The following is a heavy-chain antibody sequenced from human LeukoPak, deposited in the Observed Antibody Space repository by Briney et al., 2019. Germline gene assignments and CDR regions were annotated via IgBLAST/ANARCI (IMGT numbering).Heavy chain of an antibody. Sequence: GGSLRLSCAASGFTFDDYAMHWVRQAPGKGLEWVSGISWNSGSIGYADSVKGRFTISRDNAKNSLYLQMNSLRAEDTALYYCAKDKWDESGYGGYYYYGMDVWGQGTTVTVSS. CDR1: GFTFDDYA. J-gene: IGHJ6*02. CDR2: ISWNSGSI. CDR3: AKDKWDESGYGGYYYYGMDV. D-gene: IGHD5-12*01. V-gene: IGHV3-9*01.